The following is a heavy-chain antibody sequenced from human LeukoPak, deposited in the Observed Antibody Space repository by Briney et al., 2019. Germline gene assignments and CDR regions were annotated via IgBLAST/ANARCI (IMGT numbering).Heavy chain of an antibody. V-gene: IGHV3-7*01. CDR2: IKQDGSEK. CDR3: ARDKIMGASLFDY. D-gene: IGHD3-16*01. CDR1: GFTFSSYW. Sequence: GGSLRLSCAASGFTFSSYWMSWVRQAPGKGLEWVANIKQDGSEKYYVDSVKGRFTISRDNAKNSLYLRMNSLRAEDTAAYYCARDKIMGASLFDYWGQGSLVTVSS. J-gene: IGHJ4*02.